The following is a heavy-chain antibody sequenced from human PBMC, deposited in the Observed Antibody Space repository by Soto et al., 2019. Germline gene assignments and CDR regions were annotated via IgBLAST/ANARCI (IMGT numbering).Heavy chain of an antibody. V-gene: IGHV5-51*01. J-gene: IGHJ6*02. CDR1: GYSFSTYL. CDR3: ARQASTIFGVVKDYYYYYGMDV. CDR2: IYPGDSDT. D-gene: IGHD3-3*01. Sequence: PGDSLKISCKGSGYSFSTYLIGWARQMSGKGLEWMGIIYPGDSDTRYSPSFQGQVTISADKSISTAYLQWSSLKASDTAMYYCARQASTIFGVVKDYYYYYGMDVWGQGTTVTVSS.